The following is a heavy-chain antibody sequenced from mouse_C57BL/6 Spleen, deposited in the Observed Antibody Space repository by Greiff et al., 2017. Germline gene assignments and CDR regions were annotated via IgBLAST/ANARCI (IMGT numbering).Heavy chain of an antibody. J-gene: IGHJ1*03. CDR1: GYSITSGYD. V-gene: IGHV3-1*01. Sequence: EVQLQESGPGMVKPSQSLSLTCTVTGYSITSGYDWHWIRHFPGNKLEWMGYISYSGSTNYNPSLKSRISITHDTSKNHFFLKLNSVTTEDTATYYCARFITPYWYFDVWGTGTTVTVSS. CDR3: ARFITPYWYFDV. CDR2: ISYSGST. D-gene: IGHD1-1*01.